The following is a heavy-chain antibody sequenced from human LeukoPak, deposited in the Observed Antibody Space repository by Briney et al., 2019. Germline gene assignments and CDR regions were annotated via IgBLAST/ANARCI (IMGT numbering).Heavy chain of an antibody. CDR1: GYTFTSYA. D-gene: IGHD5-24*01. V-gene: IGHV7-4-1*02. Sequence: ASVKVSCTASGYTFTSYAMNWVRQAPGQGLEWMGWINTNTGNPTYAQGFTGRFVFSLDTSVSTAYLQISSLKAEDTAVYYCARDNSVRDEAWWFNPWGQGTLVTVSS. CDR2: INTNTGNP. CDR3: ARDNSVRDEAWWFNP. J-gene: IGHJ5*02.